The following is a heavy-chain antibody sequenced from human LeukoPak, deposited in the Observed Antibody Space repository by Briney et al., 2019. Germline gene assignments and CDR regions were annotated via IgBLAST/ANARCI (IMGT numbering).Heavy chain of an antibody. CDR1: GYTFTGYY. CDR2: INPDSGGT. D-gene: IGHD6-19*01. V-gene: IGHV1-2*04. J-gene: IGHJ4*02. Sequence: ASVKVSCKASGYTFTGYYIHWVRQAPGQGLEWMGYINPDSGGTNFEHKFQGWVTLTRDTSTSTAYMEVRRLKSDDTAVYYCAREMAVGGRSAFDFWGQGTLVTVSS. CDR3: AREMAVGGRSAFDF.